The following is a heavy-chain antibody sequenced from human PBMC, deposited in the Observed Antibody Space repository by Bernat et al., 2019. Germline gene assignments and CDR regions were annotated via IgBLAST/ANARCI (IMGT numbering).Heavy chain of an antibody. V-gene: IGHV4-39*01. CDR2: IYYSGST. D-gene: IGHD3-3*01. CDR1: GGSISSSSYY. J-gene: IGHJ4*02. Sequence: QLQLQESGPGLVKPSETLSLTCTVSGGSISSSSYYWGWIRQPPGKGLEWIGSIYYSGSTYYNPSLKSRVTISVDTSKNQFSLKLSSVTAAATAVYYCARRPLDFWSGLDYWGQGTLVTVSS. CDR3: ARRPLDFWSGLDY.